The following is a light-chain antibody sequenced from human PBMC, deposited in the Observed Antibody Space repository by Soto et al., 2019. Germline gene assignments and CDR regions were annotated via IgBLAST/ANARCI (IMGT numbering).Light chain of an antibody. CDR1: HHISNY. CDR2: DAS. V-gene: IGKV1-33*01. CDR3: QQFENLPLT. J-gene: IGKJ4*01. Sequence: DLQMTQSPSSLSASVGDRVTITCQASHHISNYLNWYQQKQGRAPKILIYDASVLEAGVPPRFSGTGSGTVFTLTISGLQPEDVATYYCQQFENLPLTFGGGTKVEIK.